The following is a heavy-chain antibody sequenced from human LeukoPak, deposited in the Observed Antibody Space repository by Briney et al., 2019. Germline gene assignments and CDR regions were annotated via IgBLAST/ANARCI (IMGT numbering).Heavy chain of an antibody. J-gene: IGHJ4*02. D-gene: IGHD4-17*01. CDR2: ISGGGNTI. Sequence: GGSLRLSCAASGFTFSDYTMSWIRQAPGKGLEWVSYISGGGNTIYYADSVEGRFTISRDNTKNSLYLQMNSLRAEDTAVYYCARPYDFDYWGQGTLVTVSS. CDR3: ARPYDFDY. CDR1: GFTFSDYT. V-gene: IGHV3-11*01.